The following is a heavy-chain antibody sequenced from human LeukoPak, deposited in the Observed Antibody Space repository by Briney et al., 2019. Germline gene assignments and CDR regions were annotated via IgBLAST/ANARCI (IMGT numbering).Heavy chain of an antibody. CDR3: AREFRGSNNFDY. CDR2: IYSGGST. CDR1: GFTVSSNY. V-gene: IGHV3-53*01. D-gene: IGHD3-10*01. Sequence: PGGSLRLSCAASGFTVSSNYMSWVRQAPGKGLEWVSVIYSGGSTYYADSVKGRFTISRDNAKNSLYLQMNSLRVEDTAVYYCAREFRGSNNFDYWGQGTLVTVSS. J-gene: IGHJ4*02.